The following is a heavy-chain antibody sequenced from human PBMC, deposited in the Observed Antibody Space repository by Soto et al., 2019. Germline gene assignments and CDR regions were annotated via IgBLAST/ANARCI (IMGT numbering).Heavy chain of an antibody. D-gene: IGHD6-6*01. V-gene: IGHV1-18*01. J-gene: IGHJ6*03. CDR3: ARIKVGREQLVPTRDYYYYYYMDV. Sequence: GASVKLSCTASGYTFTSYGISWVRQAPGQGLEWMGWISAYNGNTNYAQKLQGRVTMTTDTSTSTAYMELRSLRSDDTAVYYCARIKVGREQLVPTRDYYYYYYMDVWGKGTTVTVSS. CDR1: GYTFTSYG. CDR2: ISAYNGNT.